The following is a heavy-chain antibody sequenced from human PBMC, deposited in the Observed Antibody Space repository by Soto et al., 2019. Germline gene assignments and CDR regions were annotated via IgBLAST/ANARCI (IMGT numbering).Heavy chain of an antibody. CDR1: GGSISSGGYY. Sequence: QVQLQESGPGLVKPSQTLSLTCTVSGGSISSGGYYWSWIRQHPGKGLEWIGYIYYSGSTYYNPSLKSRVTISVDTSKNQFSLKRSSVTAADTAVYYCARDSRSSGRYYFDYWGQGTLVTVSS. CDR3: ARDSRSSGRYYFDY. J-gene: IGHJ4*02. CDR2: IYYSGST. V-gene: IGHV4-31*03. D-gene: IGHD3-10*01.